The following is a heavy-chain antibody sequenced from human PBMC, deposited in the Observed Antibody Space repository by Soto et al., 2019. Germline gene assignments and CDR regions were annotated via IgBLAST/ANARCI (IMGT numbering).Heavy chain of an antibody. D-gene: IGHD6-13*01. V-gene: IGHV3-33*01. CDR1: GFTFSSYG. Sequence: QVQLVESGGGVVQPGRSLRLSCAASGFTFSSYGMHWVRKAPGKGLEWVAVIWYDGSNKYYADSVKGRFTISRDNSKNTLYLQMNSLRAEDTAVYYCARAYSSSWSAFDYWGQGTLVTVSS. CDR3: ARAYSSSWSAFDY. CDR2: IWYDGSNK. J-gene: IGHJ4*02.